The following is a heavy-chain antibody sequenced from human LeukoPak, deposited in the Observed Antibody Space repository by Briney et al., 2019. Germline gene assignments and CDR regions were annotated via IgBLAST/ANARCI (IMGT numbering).Heavy chain of an antibody. Sequence: ASVKVSCKASGYTFTGYYMHWVRQAPGQGLEWMGWINPNSGGTNYAQKFQGRVTMTRDTSISTAYMELSRLRSDDTAVYYCARGPSSGWSNFPHSWGRGTLVTVSS. CDR1: GYTFTGYY. J-gene: IGHJ4*02. V-gene: IGHV1-2*02. D-gene: IGHD6-19*01. CDR3: ARGPSSGWSNFPHS. CDR2: INPNSGGT.